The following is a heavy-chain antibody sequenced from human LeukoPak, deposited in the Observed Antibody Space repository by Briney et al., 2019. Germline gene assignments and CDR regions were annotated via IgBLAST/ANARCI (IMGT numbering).Heavy chain of an antibody. CDR2: IYFTGST. Sequence: PSETLSLTCAVSGASISSHYWSWIRQPPGKGLEWIGYIYFTGSTKYNPSLKSRVTIAVDTSENQFSLKLNSMTAADTAVYYCARHYYDSSGYYYSSKNYFDSWGQGSLVTVSS. CDR1: GASISSHY. J-gene: IGHJ4*02. D-gene: IGHD3-22*01. V-gene: IGHV4-59*08. CDR3: ARHYYDSSGYYYSSKNYFDS.